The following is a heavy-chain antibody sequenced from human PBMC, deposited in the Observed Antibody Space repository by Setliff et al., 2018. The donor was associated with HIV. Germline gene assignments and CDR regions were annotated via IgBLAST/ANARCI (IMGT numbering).Heavy chain of an antibody. CDR1: GGSISSYY. CDR3: AREVRVVLPAAASGNYYYYYMDV. V-gene: IGHV4-4*07. Sequence: PSETLSLTCTVSGGSISSYYGSWIRQSAGKGLEWIGRIYSSGSTNYNPSLKSRVIRSVDTSKNQFSLRLSSVTAADTAVYYCAREVRVVLPAAASGNYYYYYMDVWGKGTTVTVSS. CDR2: IYSSGST. D-gene: IGHD2-2*01. J-gene: IGHJ6*03.